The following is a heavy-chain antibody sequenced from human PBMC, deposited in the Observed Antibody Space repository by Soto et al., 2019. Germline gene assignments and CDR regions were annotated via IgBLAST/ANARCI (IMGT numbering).Heavy chain of an antibody. CDR1: GGSISSYY. D-gene: IGHD6-13*01. CDR2: IYTSGST. CDR3: AREGIAAAPGDY. J-gene: IGHJ4*02. V-gene: IGHV4-4*07. Sequence: SETLSLTCTVSGGSISSYYWSWTRQPAGKGLEWIGRIYTSGSTNYNPSLKSRVTMSVDTSKNQFSLKLSSVTAADTAVYYCAREGIAAAPGDYWGQGTLVTVSS.